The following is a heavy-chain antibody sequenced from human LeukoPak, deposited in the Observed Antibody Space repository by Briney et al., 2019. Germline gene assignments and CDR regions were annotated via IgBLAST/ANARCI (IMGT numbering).Heavy chain of an antibody. D-gene: IGHD4-23*01. Sequence: SQTLSLTCAISGDSVSSNSAAWNWIRQSPSRGLEWLGRTYCRSKWYNDYAVSVKSRITINPDTSKNQFSLQLNSVTPEDTAVYYCASSAVVSVGFQHWGQGTLVTVSS. CDR1: GDSVSSNSAA. J-gene: IGHJ1*01. CDR3: ASSAVVSVGFQH. CDR2: TYCRSKWYN. V-gene: IGHV6-1*01.